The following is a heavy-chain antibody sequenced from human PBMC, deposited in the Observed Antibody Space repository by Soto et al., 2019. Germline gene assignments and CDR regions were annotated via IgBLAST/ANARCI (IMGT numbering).Heavy chain of an antibody. CDR2: ISGSGGST. CDR3: AKDLKRYYYDSSGYYALFDY. V-gene: IGHV3-23*01. CDR1: GFTFSSYA. D-gene: IGHD3-22*01. Sequence: GGSLRLSCAASGFTFSSYAMSWVRQAPGKGLEWVSAISGSGGSTYYADSVKGRFTISRDNSKNTLYLQMNSLRAEDTAVYYCAKDLKRYYYDSSGYYALFDYWGQGTLVTVSS. J-gene: IGHJ4*02.